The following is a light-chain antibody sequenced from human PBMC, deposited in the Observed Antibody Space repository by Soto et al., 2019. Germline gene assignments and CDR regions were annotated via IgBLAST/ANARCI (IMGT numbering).Light chain of an antibody. Sequence: DIQMTQSPSSLSASVGDRVTITCRASQSISSSLARYQQKPQKAPRLLIYDASDLDTGVPSRFSGSGSGTDFALTITSLQPDDFATYYCQHYDTYSHYTFGQGTRLEIK. CDR1: QSISSS. CDR2: DAS. V-gene: IGKV1-5*01. J-gene: IGKJ2*01. CDR3: QHYDTYSHYT.